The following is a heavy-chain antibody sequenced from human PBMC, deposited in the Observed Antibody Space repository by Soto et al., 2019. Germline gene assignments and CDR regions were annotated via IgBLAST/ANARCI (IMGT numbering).Heavy chain of an antibody. J-gene: IGHJ4*02. V-gene: IGHV4-31*03. D-gene: IGHD3-10*01. CDR2: IYYSGST. Sequence: SETLSLTCTVSGGSISSGGYYWSWIRQHPGKGLEWIGYIYYSGSTYYNPSLKSRVTISVDTSKNQFPLKLSSVTAADTAVYYCARVAEVYYYGADYWGQGTLVTVSS. CDR3: ARVAEVYYYGADY. CDR1: GGSISSGGYY.